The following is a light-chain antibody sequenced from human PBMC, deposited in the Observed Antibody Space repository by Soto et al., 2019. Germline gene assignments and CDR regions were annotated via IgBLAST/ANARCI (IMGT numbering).Light chain of an antibody. CDR1: QGISSY. CDR2: AAS. CDR3: QQRNSYPPFT. V-gene: IGKV1-9*01. Sequence: IQLTQSPSSLSASVGDRVTITCRASQGISSYLAWYQQKPGKAPKLLIYAASTLQSGVPSRFSGSGSGTDFPLTISSLQPEDFATYYCQQRNSYPPFTFGPGTKVDIK. J-gene: IGKJ3*01.